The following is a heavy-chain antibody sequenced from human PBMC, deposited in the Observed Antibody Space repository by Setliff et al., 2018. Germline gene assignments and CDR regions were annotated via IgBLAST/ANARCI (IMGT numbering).Heavy chain of an antibody. CDR3: ARDAFDI. CDR2: ISYTGGT. J-gene: IGHJ3*02. CDR1: GGSIRSGDYY. V-gene: IGHV4-30-4*08. Sequence: KPSETLSLTCTVSGGSIRSGDYYWSWIRQPPGKGLEWIGFISYTGGTYYNPSLKSRVTMSLDMSKNQFSLKLRSMTAADTAVYYCARDAFDIWGQGTMVTVSS.